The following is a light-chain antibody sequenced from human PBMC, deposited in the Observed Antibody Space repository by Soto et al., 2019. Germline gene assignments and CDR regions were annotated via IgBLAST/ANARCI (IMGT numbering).Light chain of an antibody. CDR2: GAS. CDR1: QSVGSDY. CDR3: QQYGSSSWT. Sequence: PGERATLSCRASQSVGSDYLAWYQQKPGQAPRLLIYGASRRATGIPDRFSVSGSGTDFTLTISRLEPEDFAVYYCQQYGSSSWTFGHGTKVEIK. V-gene: IGKV3-20*01. J-gene: IGKJ1*01.